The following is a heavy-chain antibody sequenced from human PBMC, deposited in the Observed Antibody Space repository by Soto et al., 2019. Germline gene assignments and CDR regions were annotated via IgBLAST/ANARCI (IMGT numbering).Heavy chain of an antibody. CDR1: GGSISSSSYY. CDR3: ASPPSNFLNYDSFFFGY. CDR2: IYYSGST. Sequence: SETLSLTCTVSGGSISSSSYYWGWIRQPPGKGLEWIGSIYYSGSTYYNPSLKSRVTISVDTSKNQFSLKLSSVTAADTAVYYFASPPSNFLNYDSFFFGYWGQGTLVTVSS. D-gene: IGHD1-7*01. J-gene: IGHJ4*02. V-gene: IGHV4-39*01.